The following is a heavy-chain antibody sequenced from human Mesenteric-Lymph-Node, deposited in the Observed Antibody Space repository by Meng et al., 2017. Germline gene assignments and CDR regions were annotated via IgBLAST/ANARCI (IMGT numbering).Heavy chain of an antibody. D-gene: IGHD3-10*01. V-gene: IGHV3-7*01. J-gene: IGHJ4*02. Sequence: GESLKISCEASGFTFSNFWMSWVRQAPGKGLEWVASIKQDGSEKYCVESVKGRFAISRDNAKNSLWLQMNSLRAEDTAVYYCARGGTGPGRYDSWGQGTLVTVSS. CDR3: ARGGTGPGRYDS. CDR2: IKQDGSEK. CDR1: GFTFSNFW.